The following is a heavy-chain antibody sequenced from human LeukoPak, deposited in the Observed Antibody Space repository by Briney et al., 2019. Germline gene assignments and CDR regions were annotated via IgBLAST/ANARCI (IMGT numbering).Heavy chain of an antibody. CDR2: ISTTDKTI. V-gene: IGHV3-48*01. J-gene: IGHJ4*02. Sequence: GGSLRLSCAASGFTFSSYAFNWVRQAPSNGLDWFSYISTTDKTIYYADSVQGRFTISRDNAKNSLYLQMNSLSTEDTALYYCARRTMIQGVYSLDYWGQGTLVTVSS. CDR3: ARRTMIQGVYSLDY. CDR1: GFTFSSYA. D-gene: IGHD3-10*01.